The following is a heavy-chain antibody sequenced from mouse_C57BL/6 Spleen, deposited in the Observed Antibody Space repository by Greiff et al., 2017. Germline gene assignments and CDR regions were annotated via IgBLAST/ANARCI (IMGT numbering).Heavy chain of an antibody. D-gene: IGHD2-5*01. J-gene: IGHJ1*03. CDR3: ARSSNYVGWYFDV. CDR2: IYPGSGST. CDR1: GYTFTSYW. Sequence: VQLQQPGAELVKPGASVKMSCKASGYTFTSYWITWVKQRPGQGLEWIGDIYPGSGSTNYNEKFKSKATLTVDTSSSTAYMQLSSLTSEDSAVYYCARSSNYVGWYFDVWGTGTTVTVSS. V-gene: IGHV1-55*01.